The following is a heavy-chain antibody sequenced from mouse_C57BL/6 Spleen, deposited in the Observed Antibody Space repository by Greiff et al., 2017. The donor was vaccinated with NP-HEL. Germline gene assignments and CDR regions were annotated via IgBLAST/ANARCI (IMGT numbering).Heavy chain of an antibody. V-gene: IGHV5-9-1*02. Sequence: EVKLMESGEGLVKPGGSLKLSCAASGFTFSSYAMSWVRQTPEKRLEWVAYISSGGDYIYYADTVKGRFTISRDNARNTLYLQMSSLKSEDTAMYYCTRVYDGYSGFDYWGQGTTLTVSS. CDR3: TRVYDGYSGFDY. J-gene: IGHJ2*01. CDR2: ISSGGDYI. CDR1: GFTFSSYA. D-gene: IGHD2-3*01.